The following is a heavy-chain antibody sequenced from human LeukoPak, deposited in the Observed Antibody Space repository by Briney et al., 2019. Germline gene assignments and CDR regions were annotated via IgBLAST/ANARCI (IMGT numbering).Heavy chain of an antibody. CDR3: ARDFTTVPPYFDY. V-gene: IGHV1-46*01. Sequence: ASVKVSCKASGYTFTGYYMHWVRQAPGQGLEWMGIINPSGGSTSYAQKFQGRVTMTRDMSTSTVYMELSSLRSEDTAVYYCARDFTTVPPYFDYWGQGTLVTVSS. CDR2: INPSGGST. CDR1: GYTFTGYY. D-gene: IGHD4-17*01. J-gene: IGHJ4*02.